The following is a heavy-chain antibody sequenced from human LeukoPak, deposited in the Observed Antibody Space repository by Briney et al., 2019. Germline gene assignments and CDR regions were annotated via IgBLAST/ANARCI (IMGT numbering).Heavy chain of an antibody. V-gene: IGHV4-39*01. CDR3: VARNGDYSYMDV. D-gene: IGHD1-1*01. CDR1: GGSIINRSYY. J-gene: IGHJ6*03. CDR2: IYYSGTT. Sequence: PSETLSLTCTVSGGSIINRSYYWDWIRQPPGKGLEWIGSIYYSGTTYYNPSLESRVTISVDASKNQFSLKLSSVTAADTAVYYCVARNGDYSYMDVWGKGTTVTVSS.